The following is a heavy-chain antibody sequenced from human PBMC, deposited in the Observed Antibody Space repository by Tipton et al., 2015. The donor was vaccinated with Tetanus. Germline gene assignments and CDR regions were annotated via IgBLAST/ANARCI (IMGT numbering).Heavy chain of an antibody. CDR3: ARTLRSYYYYYGMDV. CDR1: GYTFTSYD. V-gene: IGHV1-18*01. CDR2: ISAYNGNT. J-gene: IGHJ6*02. D-gene: IGHD2-15*01. Sequence: QSGPEVKKPGASVKVSCKASGYTFTSYDISWVRQAPGQGLEWMGWISAYNGNTNYAQKLQGRVTMTTDTSTSTAYMELRSLRSDDTAVYCCARTLRSYYYYYGMDVWGQGTTVTVSS.